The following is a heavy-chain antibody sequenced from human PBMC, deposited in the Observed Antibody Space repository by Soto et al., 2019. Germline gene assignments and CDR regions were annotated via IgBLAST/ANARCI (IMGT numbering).Heavy chain of an antibody. J-gene: IGHJ5*02. V-gene: IGHV3-33*01. CDR3: ASASGATVS. D-gene: IGHD3-10*01. CDR1: GFSFSNYG. CDR2: IWYDGSNK. Sequence: QVQLVESGGGVVHPGRSLRLSCAASGFSFSNYGMQWVRQAPGKGLEWGAHIWYDGSNKYYADSVKGRFTISRDNSKNTLYLQMDSLRPDDTAVYYCASASGATVSWGQGTLVTV.